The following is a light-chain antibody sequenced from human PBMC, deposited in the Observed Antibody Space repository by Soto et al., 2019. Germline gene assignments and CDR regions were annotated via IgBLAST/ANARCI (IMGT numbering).Light chain of an antibody. J-gene: IGKJ5*01. Sequence: EIVMTQSPATLSVSPGERATLSCRASQSVSSYLAWYQQKPGQAPRLLLYDASNRASGIPARFSGSGSGTDFTLTISSLEPEDFAVYYCQQRSNWPPTFGQGTRLEIK. V-gene: IGKV3-11*01. CDR3: QQRSNWPPT. CDR2: DAS. CDR1: QSVSSY.